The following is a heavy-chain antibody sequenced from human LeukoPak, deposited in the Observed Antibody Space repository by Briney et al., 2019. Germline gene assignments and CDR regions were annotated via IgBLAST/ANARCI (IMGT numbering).Heavy chain of an antibody. J-gene: IGHJ4*02. CDR2: IKQEGSEK. CDR1: GFTFSSYW. D-gene: IGHD4/OR15-4a*01. Sequence: PGGSLRLSCAASGFTFSSYWMSWVRQAPGKGLEWVANIKQEGSEKYYVDSVKGRFTISRDNGKNSLDLQMNSLRADDTAFYYCARDTLGEGEDANYAVYYFDYWGQGTVVTVSS. V-gene: IGHV3-7*01. CDR3: ARDTLGEGEDANYAVYYFDY.